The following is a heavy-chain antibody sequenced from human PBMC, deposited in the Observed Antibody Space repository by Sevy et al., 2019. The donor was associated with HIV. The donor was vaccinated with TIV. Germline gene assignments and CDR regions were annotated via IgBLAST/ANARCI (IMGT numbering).Heavy chain of an antibody. J-gene: IGHJ4*02. CDR1: GFTFNTHA. Sequence: GGSLRLSCAASGFTFNTHAMHWVRQAPGKGLEWVALISYDGILKYYADSVKGRLTISRDNSKNTLSLQMNSLRIEDTAVYYCAREGGYTSAWTPGNYWGRGTLVTVSS. CDR2: ISYDGILK. D-gene: IGHD6-19*01. V-gene: IGHV3-30*04. CDR3: AREGGYTSAWTPGNY.